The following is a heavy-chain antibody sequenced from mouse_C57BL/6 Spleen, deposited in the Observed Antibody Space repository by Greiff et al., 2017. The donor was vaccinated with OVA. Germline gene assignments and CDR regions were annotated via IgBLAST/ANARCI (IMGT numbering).Heavy chain of an antibody. V-gene: IGHV1-80*01. D-gene: IGHD2-2*01. CDR2: IYPGDGDT. CDR3: ARGGGYDVWYFDV. J-gene: IGHJ1*03. Sequence: LQESGAELVKPGASVKISCKASGYAFSSYWMNWVKQRPGKGLEWIGQIYPGDGDTNYNGKFKGKATLTADKSSSTAYMQLSSLTSEDSAVYFCARGGGYDVWYFDVWGTGTTVTVSS. CDR1: GYAFSSYW.